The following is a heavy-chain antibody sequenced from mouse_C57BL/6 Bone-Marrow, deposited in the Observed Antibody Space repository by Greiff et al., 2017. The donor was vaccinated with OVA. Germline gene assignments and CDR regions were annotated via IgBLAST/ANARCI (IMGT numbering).Heavy chain of an antibody. V-gene: IGHV1-61*01. CDR1: GYTFTSYW. Sequence: QVHVKQPGAELVRPGSSVKLSCKASGYTFTSYWMDWVKQRPGQGLEWIGNIYPSDSETHYNQKFKDKATLTVDKSSSTAYMQLSSLTSEDSAVYDGARSRYYYGSPWFAYWGQGTLVTVSA. CDR3: ARSRYYYGSPWFAY. D-gene: IGHD1-1*01. CDR2: IYPSDSET. J-gene: IGHJ3*01.